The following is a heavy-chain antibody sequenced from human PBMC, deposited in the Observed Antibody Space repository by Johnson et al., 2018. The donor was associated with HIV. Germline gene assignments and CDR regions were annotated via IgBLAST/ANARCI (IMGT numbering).Heavy chain of an antibody. CDR3: AKNSAAFDI. D-gene: IGHD3-10*01. Sequence: QVQLVESGGGLVQPGGSLRLSCVASGFTFSTYGMHWVRQAPGKGLEWVANIKQDGSEKYYADSVKGRFTISRDNSKNTLYLQMNSLRAEDTAVYYCAKNSAAFDIWGQGTMVTVSS. V-gene: IGHV3-30*02. J-gene: IGHJ3*02. CDR1: GFTFSTYG. CDR2: IKQDGSEK.